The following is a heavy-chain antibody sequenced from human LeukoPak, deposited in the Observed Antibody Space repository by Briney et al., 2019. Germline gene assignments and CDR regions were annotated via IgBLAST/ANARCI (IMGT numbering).Heavy chain of an antibody. CDR2: ISYDGSNK. CDR3: AKVGYSSGWYSDY. Sequence: PGGSLRLSCAASGFTLSTYGMHWVRQAPGKGLEWVAVISYDGSNKYYADSVKGRFTISRDNSKNTLYLQMNSLRAEDTAVYYCAKVGYSSGWYSDYWGQGTLVTVSS. V-gene: IGHV3-30*18. D-gene: IGHD6-19*01. CDR1: GFTLSTYG. J-gene: IGHJ4*02.